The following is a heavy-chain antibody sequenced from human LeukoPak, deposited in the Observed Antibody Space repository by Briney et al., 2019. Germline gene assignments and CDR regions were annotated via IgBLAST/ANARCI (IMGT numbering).Heavy chain of an antibody. CDR1: GFTFSSYA. V-gene: IGHV3-30-3*01. Sequence: QPGGSLRLSCAASGFTFSSYAMHWVRQAPGKGLEWVAVISYDGSNKYYADSVKGRFTISRDNSKNTLYLQMNSLRAEDTAVYYCAKDRVTAAGYYFDYWGQGTLVTVSS. D-gene: IGHD6-13*01. J-gene: IGHJ4*02. CDR2: ISYDGSNK. CDR3: AKDRVTAAGYYFDY.